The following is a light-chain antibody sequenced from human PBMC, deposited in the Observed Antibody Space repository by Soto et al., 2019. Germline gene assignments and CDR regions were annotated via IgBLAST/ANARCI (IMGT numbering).Light chain of an antibody. CDR1: SGHSTYI. J-gene: IGLJ2*01. CDR3: ETSDTHVVV. Sequence: QPVLTQSSSASASLGSSVKLTCTLSSGHSTYIIAWHHQQPGKAPRYLMKLEGSGSYNKGSGIPDRFSGSSSGADRYLNISSLQFDDEADYYCETSDTHVVVFGGATKRTV. CDR2: LEGSGSY. V-gene: IGLV4-60*02.